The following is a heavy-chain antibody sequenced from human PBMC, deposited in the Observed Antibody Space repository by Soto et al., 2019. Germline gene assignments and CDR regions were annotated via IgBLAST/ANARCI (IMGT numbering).Heavy chain of an antibody. CDR2: IDPSDFYT. Sequence: EVQLVQSGAEAKKPGESLRISCKGSGYSFTSYWISWVRQMPGKGLEWMGRIDPSDFYTNYSPSFQGHVTISADKSISTAYLQWSSLKASDTAMYYCATPRVGFGKLLTYWGQGTLVTVSS. V-gene: IGHV5-10-1*01. J-gene: IGHJ4*02. CDR1: GYSFTSYW. D-gene: IGHD3-10*01. CDR3: ATPRVGFGKLLTY.